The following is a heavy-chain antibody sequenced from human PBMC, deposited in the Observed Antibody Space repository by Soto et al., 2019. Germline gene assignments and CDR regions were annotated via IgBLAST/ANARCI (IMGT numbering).Heavy chain of an antibody. J-gene: IGHJ4*02. V-gene: IGHV4-39*07. CDR1: DGSINSSSYY. Sequence: PSETLSLTCSVSDGSINSSSYYWGWIRQPPGKGLEWIGSIYYSGSTYYNPSLKSRVTISVDTSKTQFSLRLTSVTAADTAVYYCARGGSASGWYLGYWGQGLLVTVSS. CDR2: IYYSGST. CDR3: ARGGSASGWYLGY. D-gene: IGHD6-19*01.